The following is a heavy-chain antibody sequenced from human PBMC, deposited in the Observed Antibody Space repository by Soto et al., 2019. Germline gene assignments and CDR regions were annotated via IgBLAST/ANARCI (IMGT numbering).Heavy chain of an antibody. Sequence: EVQVLESGGGLVQPGGSLRLSCVVSGFTFSSYAMSWVRQAPGKGLEWVSSISGSGGSTYYADSVKGRFIISRDNSKSTLYLQMNSLRAEDTAVYYCATGTFNFDSWGQGTLVTVSS. V-gene: IGHV3-23*01. J-gene: IGHJ4*02. CDR1: GFTFSSYA. CDR2: ISGSGGST. CDR3: ATGTFNFDS.